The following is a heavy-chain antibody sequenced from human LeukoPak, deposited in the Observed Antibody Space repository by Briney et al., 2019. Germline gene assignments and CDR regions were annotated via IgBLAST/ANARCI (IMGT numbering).Heavy chain of an antibody. J-gene: IGHJ4*02. CDR1: GFTFSSNW. CDR2: INEDGSTT. V-gene: IGHV3-74*01. Sequence: GGYLRLSCAASGFTFSSNWMHWVRQAPGKGLVWVSRINEDGSTTNYADSVKGRSTIFRDNAKNTLYLQMNSLRAEDTAVYYCVRDLGGRSGHWGQGTLVTVSS. D-gene: IGHD1-26*01. CDR3: VRDLGGRSGH.